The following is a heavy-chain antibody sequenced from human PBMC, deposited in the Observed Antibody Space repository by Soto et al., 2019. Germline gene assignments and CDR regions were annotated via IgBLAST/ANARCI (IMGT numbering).Heavy chain of an antibody. CDR2: INPDSGYT. D-gene: IGHD3-10*01. CDR3: ARGGRRPLWFGGSSRDF. J-gene: IGHJ4*02. V-gene: IGHV1-8*01. CDR1: GYTFTSHE. Sequence: QVQLVQSGAEVKKPGASVKVSCETSGYTFTSHEINWVRQATGQGLEWMGWINPDSGYTGYAQKFQGRVTMTRDTPLTTVDMQLSSLASGDTAIYSCARGGRRPLWFGGSSRDFWGQGTLLIVSS.